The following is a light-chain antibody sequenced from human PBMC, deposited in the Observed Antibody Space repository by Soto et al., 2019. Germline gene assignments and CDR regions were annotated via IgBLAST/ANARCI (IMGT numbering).Light chain of an antibody. V-gene: IGKV3-20*01. CDR1: QSVSSTY. Sequence: EIVLTQSPGTLSLSPGERATLSCRASQSVSSTYLAWHQQKPGQAPRLLIYGASKRATGIPDRFSGSGSGTDFTLTISRLEPEDFAVYYCQQFGSSPVTFGGGTKVEIK. CDR2: GAS. J-gene: IGKJ4*01. CDR3: QQFGSSPVT.